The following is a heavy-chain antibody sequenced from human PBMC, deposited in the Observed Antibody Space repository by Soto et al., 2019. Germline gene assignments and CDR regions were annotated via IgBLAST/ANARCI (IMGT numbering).Heavy chain of an antibody. CDR3: AGNSRGYFSGYSYGVDV. CDR2: IGPIFGTT. Sequence: QVQLVQSGAEVKKPGSSVKVSCKASGGTFSNYAISWVRQAPGQGLEWMGGIGPIFGTTNYAQKFQGRVTITADESTSTAYMELNSLRSEDTAVYYCAGNSRGYFSGYSYGVDVWGQGTTVTVSS. V-gene: IGHV1-69*12. J-gene: IGHJ6*02. CDR1: GGTFSNYA. D-gene: IGHD3-22*01.